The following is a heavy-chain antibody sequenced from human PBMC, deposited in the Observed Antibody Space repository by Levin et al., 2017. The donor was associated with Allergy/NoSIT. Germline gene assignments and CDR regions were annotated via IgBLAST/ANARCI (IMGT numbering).Heavy chain of an antibody. CDR1: GYTFTDYY. CDR3: ARGYGWGTYYHY. V-gene: IGHV1-46*01. D-gene: IGHD3-10*01. J-gene: IGHJ4*02. Sequence: GESLKISCKASGYTFTDYYMHWVRQAPGQGLEWMGIINPSGGDPTYAQTFQGRVTMTRDTSTSTMYMELNSLRSEDTAVYYCARGYGWGTYYHYWGQGTLVTVSS. CDR2: INPSGGDP.